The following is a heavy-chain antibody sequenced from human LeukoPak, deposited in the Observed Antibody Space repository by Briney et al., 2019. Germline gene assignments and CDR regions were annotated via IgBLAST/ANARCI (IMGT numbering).Heavy chain of an antibody. CDR1: GYTFTSYD. CDR3: ATHGLAGDYYDSSGLPGY. Sequence: ASVKVSCKASGYTFTSYDINWVRQATGQGLEWMGWISAYNGNTNYAQKLQGRVTMTTDTSTSTAYMELRSLRSDDTAVYYCATHGLAGDYYDSSGLPGYWGQGTLVTVSS. J-gene: IGHJ4*02. CDR2: ISAYNGNT. V-gene: IGHV1-18*01. D-gene: IGHD3-22*01.